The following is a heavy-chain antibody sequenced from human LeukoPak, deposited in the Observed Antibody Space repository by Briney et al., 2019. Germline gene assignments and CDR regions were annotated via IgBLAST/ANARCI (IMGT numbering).Heavy chain of an antibody. CDR3: AKRVSDRAHCGGDCYLVDY. D-gene: IGHD2-21*02. CDR2: ISGSGGST. Sequence: TGGSLRLSCAASGFSFSSFAMNWVRQAPGKGLEWVSGISGSGGSTYYADSVKGRFTISRDNSKNTLYLKMNSLRAEDTAVYYCAKRVSDRAHCGGDCYLVDYWGQGTLVTVSS. J-gene: IGHJ4*02. CDR1: GFSFSSFA. V-gene: IGHV3-23*01.